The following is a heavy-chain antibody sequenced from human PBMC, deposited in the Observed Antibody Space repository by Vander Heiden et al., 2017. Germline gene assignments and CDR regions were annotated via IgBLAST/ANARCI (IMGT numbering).Heavy chain of an antibody. D-gene: IGHD3-10*01. CDR2: IYYSGST. CDR1: GGPISSSSYY. V-gene: IGHV4-39*01. J-gene: IGHJ3*02. Sequence: QLQLQESGPGLVKTSETLSLTCTVSGGPISSSSYYWGWIRQPPGKGLEWIGSIYYSGSTYYNPSLKRRVTISVDTSKNQFSLKLSSVTAADTAVYYCARQGTLWCGELSKAFDIWGQGTMVTVSS. CDR3: ARQGTLWCGELSKAFDI.